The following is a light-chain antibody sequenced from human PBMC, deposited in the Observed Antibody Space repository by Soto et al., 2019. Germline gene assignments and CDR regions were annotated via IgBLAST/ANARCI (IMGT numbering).Light chain of an antibody. V-gene: IGLV1-44*01. J-gene: IGLJ3*02. CDR1: SSNIGSNA. CDR2: NNN. Sequence: QSVLTQPPSASGTPGQRVTISCSGSSSNIGSNAVNWYQQLPGAAPTLLIYNNNQRPSGVPDRFSGSKSGTSASLAVNGLQSEDEADYYCAAWDDSLNGPLFGGGTKVTVL. CDR3: AAWDDSLNGPL.